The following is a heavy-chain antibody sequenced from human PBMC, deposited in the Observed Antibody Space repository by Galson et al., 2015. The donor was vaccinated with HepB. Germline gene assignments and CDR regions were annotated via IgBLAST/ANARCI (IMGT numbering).Heavy chain of an antibody. CDR1: GFTFSSYG. V-gene: IGHV3-30*02. J-gene: IGHJ4*02. CDR2: IRYDGSNK. D-gene: IGHD1-26*01. Sequence: SLRLSCAASGFTFSSYGMHWVRQAPGKGLEWVAFIRYDGSNKYYADSVKGRFTISRDNSKNTLYLQMNSLRAEDTAVYYCAKGGGGSYSFDYWGQGTLVTVSS. CDR3: AKGGGGSYSFDY.